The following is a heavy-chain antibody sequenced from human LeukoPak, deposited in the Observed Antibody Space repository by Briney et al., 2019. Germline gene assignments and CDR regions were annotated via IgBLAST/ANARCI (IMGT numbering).Heavy chain of an antibody. D-gene: IGHD3-22*01. V-gene: IGHV4-30-2*01. CDR1: GGSISSGGYY. CDR2: IYHSGST. Sequence: NPSETLSLTCTVSGGSISSGGYYWSWIRQPPGKGLEWIGYIYHSGSTYYNPSLKSRVTISVDRSKNQFSLKLSSVTAADTAVYYCARDHYYNSSGYTFRHWGQGTLVSVSS. CDR3: ARDHYYNSSGYTFRH. J-gene: IGHJ1*01.